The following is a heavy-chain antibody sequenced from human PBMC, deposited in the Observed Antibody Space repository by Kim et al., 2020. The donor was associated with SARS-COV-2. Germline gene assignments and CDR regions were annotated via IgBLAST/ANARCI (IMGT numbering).Heavy chain of an antibody. CDR1: GFTFSSHS. J-gene: IGHJ4*02. D-gene: IGHD3-22*01. V-gene: IGHV3-21*01. CDR2: ISSSSTYT. Sequence: GGSLRLSCAASGFTFSSHSMNWVRQPPGKGLEWVSSISSSSTYTYYADSVKGRFTISRDNAKDSLYLQMDSLRAEDTAVYYCARGQGSSGFLDYWGQGTLVTDSS. CDR3: ARGQGSSGFLDY.